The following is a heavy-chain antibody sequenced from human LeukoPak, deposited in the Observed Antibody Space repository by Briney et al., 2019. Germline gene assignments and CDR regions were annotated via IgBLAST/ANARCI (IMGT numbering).Heavy chain of an antibody. CDR3: ARGDSGWFRDY. CDR1: GFTFSSYS. Sequence: PGGSLRLSRAASGFTFSSYSTNWVRQAPGKELEWVSSISSSSSYIYYADSVKGRFTISRDNAKNSLYLQMNSLRAEDTAVYYCARGDSGWFRDYWGQGTLVTGSS. J-gene: IGHJ4*02. V-gene: IGHV3-21*01. CDR2: ISSSSSYI. D-gene: IGHD6-19*01.